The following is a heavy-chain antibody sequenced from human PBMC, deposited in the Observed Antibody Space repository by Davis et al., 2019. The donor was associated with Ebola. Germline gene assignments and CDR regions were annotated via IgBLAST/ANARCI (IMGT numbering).Heavy chain of an antibody. CDR1: GGSISTYY. Sequence: SETLSLTCTVSGGSISTYYWSWIRQHPGKGLEWIGYIYYSGSTYYNPSLKSRVTISVDTSKNQFSLKLSSVTAADTAVYYCARDHGSYNGMDVWGQGTTVTVSS. CDR2: IYYSGST. D-gene: IGHD2-21*01. J-gene: IGHJ6*02. CDR3: ARDHGSYNGMDV. V-gene: IGHV4-31*02.